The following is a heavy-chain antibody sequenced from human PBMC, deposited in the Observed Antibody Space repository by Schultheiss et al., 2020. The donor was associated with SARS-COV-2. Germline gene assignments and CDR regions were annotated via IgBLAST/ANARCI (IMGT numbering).Heavy chain of an antibody. CDR2: ISGSGGST. D-gene: IGHD3-22*01. CDR3: ARQSYYDSSGQHNYFEY. V-gene: IGHV3-23*01. CDR1: GFTFSSYD. J-gene: IGHJ4*02. Sequence: GGSLRLSCAASGFTFSSYDMHWVRQATGKGLEWVSAISGSGGSTYYADSVKGRFTISRDNSKNTLYLQMNSLRAEDTAVYYCARQSYYDSSGQHNYFEYWGQGTLVTVSS.